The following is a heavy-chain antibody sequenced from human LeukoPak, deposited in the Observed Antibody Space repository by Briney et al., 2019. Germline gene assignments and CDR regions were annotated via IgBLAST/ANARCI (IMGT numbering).Heavy chain of an antibody. CDR2: ISSSSSTI. V-gene: IGHV3-48*02. J-gene: IGHJ6*02. D-gene: IGHD3-3*01. Sequence: GGSLRLSCAASGFTFSSYSMNWVRQAPGKGLEWVSYISSSSSTIYYADSGEGRFTISRDNAKNSLYLQMNSLRDEDTAVYYCARVGRFLEWLLEGYYYGMDVWGQGTTVTVSS. CDR3: ARVGRFLEWLLEGYYYGMDV. CDR1: GFTFSSYS.